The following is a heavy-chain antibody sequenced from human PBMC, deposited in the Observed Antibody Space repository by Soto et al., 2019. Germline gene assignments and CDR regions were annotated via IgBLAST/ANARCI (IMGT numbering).Heavy chain of an antibody. Sequence: SETLSLTCTVSGGSINSGAYYWSWIRQHPGKGLEWIGYIYYSGSTYYNPSLKSRVTISVDTPKNQFSLKLSSVTAADTALYYCARQGYYGSGSYYKFRWFDPWGQGTLVTVSS. V-gene: IGHV4-30-4*08. J-gene: IGHJ5*02. CDR3: ARQGYYGSGSYYKFRWFDP. CDR2: IYYSGST. D-gene: IGHD3-10*01. CDR1: GGSINSGAYY.